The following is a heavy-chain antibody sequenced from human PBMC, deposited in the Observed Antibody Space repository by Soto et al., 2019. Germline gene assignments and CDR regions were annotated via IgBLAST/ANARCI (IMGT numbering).Heavy chain of an antibody. V-gene: IGHV3-23*01. CDR2: ISGSGSRT. CDR1: GFTFSHFA. Sequence: EMQLLETGGALVPPGESLRLSCAASGFTFSHFAMSWVRQRPGKGLEWISGISGSGSRTYDADSVQGPFTIARDNPNSTLYLQMASLRVEDTSVYYCAKGRRVGIRSPLDLWGQGTLVTVSS. D-gene: IGHD1-7*01. CDR3: AKGRRVGIRSPLDL. J-gene: IGHJ4*02.